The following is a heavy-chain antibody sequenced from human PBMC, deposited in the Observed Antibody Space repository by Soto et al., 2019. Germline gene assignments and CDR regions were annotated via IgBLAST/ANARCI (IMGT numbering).Heavy chain of an antibody. CDR2: IKQDGSEK. V-gene: IGHV3-7*01. J-gene: IGHJ4*02. CDR1: GFTFSSYW. Sequence: EVQLVESGGGLVPPGGSLRLHCAGAGFTFSSYWMSWVRQAPGKGLEWVANIKQDGSEKYYVDSVNGRFTISRDNAKNSLYLQMHSLRVEDTAVYYCAREKRANGYFDYWGQGTLVAVSP. D-gene: IGHD6-25*01. CDR3: AREKRANGYFDY.